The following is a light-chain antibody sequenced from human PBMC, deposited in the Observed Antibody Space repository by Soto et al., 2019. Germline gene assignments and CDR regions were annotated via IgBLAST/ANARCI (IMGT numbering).Light chain of an antibody. V-gene: IGKV4-1*01. Sequence: DIVMTQSPEYLAVSLGERATINCRSSQSILYSSNNKNLIAWYQQKPGQPPKLLIYWASTRQSGVPDRFSGSGSGRDFTLTISSLQAEDVAVYDCQQYYSPPRYTFGQGTRLGIK. J-gene: IGKJ2*01. CDR1: QSILYSSNNKNL. CDR2: WAS. CDR3: QQYYSPPRYT.